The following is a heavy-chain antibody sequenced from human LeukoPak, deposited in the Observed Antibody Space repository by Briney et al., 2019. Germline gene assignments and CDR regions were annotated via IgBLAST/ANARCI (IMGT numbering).Heavy chain of an antibody. D-gene: IGHD3-22*01. Sequence: ASVKVSCKASGYTFTSYGSSWVRQAPGQGLEWMGWSSAYNGNTNYAQKLQGRVTMTTDTSTSTAYMELRSLRSDDTAAYYCARLDDSPYGMDVWGQGTTVTVSS. CDR1: GYTFTSYG. CDR3: ARLDDSPYGMDV. V-gene: IGHV1-18*01. CDR2: SSAYNGNT. J-gene: IGHJ6*02.